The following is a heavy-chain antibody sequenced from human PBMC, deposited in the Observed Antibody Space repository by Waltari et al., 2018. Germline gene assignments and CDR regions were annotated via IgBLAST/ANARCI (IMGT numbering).Heavy chain of an antibody. CDR2: ISSDGTDK. CDR1: GFTFRNYA. J-gene: IGHJ4*02. Sequence: QVQLVESGGGVVQPGKSLRLSCAASGFTFRNYAMHWVRQAPGKGLEWVTVISSDGTDKSYADPVKGRFSISRDNSKNTLFLQMNSLTTEDTALYYCASVAAADFDYWGQGTLVTVSS. V-gene: IGHV3-30-3*01. CDR3: ASVAAADFDY. D-gene: IGHD6-13*01.